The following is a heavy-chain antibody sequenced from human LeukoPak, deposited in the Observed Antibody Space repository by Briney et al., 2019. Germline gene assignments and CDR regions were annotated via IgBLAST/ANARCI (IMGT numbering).Heavy chain of an antibody. V-gene: IGHV3-53*01. D-gene: IGHD1-1*01. Sequence: PGGSLRLSCAASGFIVSGNYMSWVRQAPGKGLEWVSVIYSGGSTYYADSVKGRFTISRDNSKNTLYLQMNDLRADDTAVYYCVKKGQADDDGKPDWGQGTLVTVSS. CDR1: GFIVSGNY. CDR2: IYSGGST. CDR3: VKKGQADDDGKPD. J-gene: IGHJ4*02.